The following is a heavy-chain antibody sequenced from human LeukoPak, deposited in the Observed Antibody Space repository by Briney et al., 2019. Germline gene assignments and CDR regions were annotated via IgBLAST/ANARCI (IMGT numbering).Heavy chain of an antibody. CDR2: IIPIYGTA. CDR3: ARGYYDSSGYYDDFGFDY. D-gene: IGHD3-22*01. V-gene: IGHV1-69*05. CDR1: GGTFSSYA. Sequence: SVKVSCKASGGTFSSYAISWVRQAPGQGLEWMGRIIPIYGTANYTQKFQGRVTITTDESTSTAYMELSSLRSEDTAVYYCARGYYDSSGYYDDFGFDYWGQGTLVTVSS. J-gene: IGHJ4*02.